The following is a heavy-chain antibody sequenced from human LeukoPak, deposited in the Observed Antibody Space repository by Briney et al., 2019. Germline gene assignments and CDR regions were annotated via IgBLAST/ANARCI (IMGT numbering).Heavy chain of an antibody. CDR2: ISSSSTYT. D-gene: IGHD3-10*01. CDR1: GFTFSDYY. V-gene: IGHV3-11*03. J-gene: IGHJ4*02. CDR3: ARYGSVSYYKFDY. Sequence: PGGSLRLSCAASGFTFSDYYMSWIRQAPGKGLEWVSYISSSSTYTNYADSVKGRFTISRDNAKNSLYLQMNSLRAEDTAVYYCARYGSVSYYKFDYWGQGTLVTVSS.